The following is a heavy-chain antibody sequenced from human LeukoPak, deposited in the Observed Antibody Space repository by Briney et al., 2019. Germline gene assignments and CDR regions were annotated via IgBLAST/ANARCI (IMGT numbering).Heavy chain of an antibody. CDR1: GGSFSGYY. Sequence: SETLSLTCAAYGGSFSGYYWSWIRQPPGKGLEWIGEINHSGSTNYNPSLKSRVTISVDTSKNQFSLKLSSVTAADTAVYYCARAESYGSGSYTPYYYYYGMDVWGQGTTVTVSS. CDR3: ARAESYGSGSYTPYYYYYGMDV. CDR2: INHSGST. V-gene: IGHV4-34*01. J-gene: IGHJ6*02. D-gene: IGHD3-10*01.